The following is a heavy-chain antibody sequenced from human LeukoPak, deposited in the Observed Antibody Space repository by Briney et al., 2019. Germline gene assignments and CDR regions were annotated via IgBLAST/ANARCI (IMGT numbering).Heavy chain of an antibody. CDR2: MNPNSGNT. CDR3: ARGTAATGGASDY. J-gene: IGHJ4*02. CDR1: GYTFTSYD. D-gene: IGHD6-25*01. Sequence: ASVKVSCKASGYTFTSYDINWVRQATGQGLEWMGWMNPNSGNTGYAQKFQGRVTMTRNTSISTAYMELRSLTSEDTAVYYCARGTAATGGASDYWGQGTLVTVSS. V-gene: IGHV1-8*01.